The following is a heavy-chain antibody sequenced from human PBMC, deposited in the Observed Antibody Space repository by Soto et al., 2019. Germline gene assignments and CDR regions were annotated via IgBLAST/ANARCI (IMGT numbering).Heavy chain of an antibody. CDR3: ANRHPYSNNYNAGWFGP. CDR1: GFSLSNNEVG. Sequence: QITLKATGPTLVKPTETLTLTCTFSGFSLSNNEVGVGWIRQPPGKALEWLVFIYWDDDKRYNPSLRNRLSITKDTSKNQVVLTMTNMDPVDTGTYYCANRHPYSNNYNAGWFGPWGQGTLVTVSS. J-gene: IGHJ5*02. CDR2: IYWDDDK. D-gene: IGHD6-13*01. V-gene: IGHV2-5*02.